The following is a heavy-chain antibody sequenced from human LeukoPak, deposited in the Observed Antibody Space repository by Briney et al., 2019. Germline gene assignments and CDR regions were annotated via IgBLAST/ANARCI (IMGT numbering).Heavy chain of an antibody. V-gene: IGHV4-4*02. D-gene: IGHD6-13*01. CDR2: IYHSGST. CDR3: AREWVIHSSSWYFGLPAHIGYFMDV. CDR1: GGSISSSNW. J-gene: IGHJ6*03. Sequence: SETLSLTCAVSGGSISSSNWWSWVRQPPGKGLEWIGEIYHSGSTNYNPSLKSRVTISVDKSKNQFSLKLSSVTAEDTAVYYCAREWVIHSSSWYFGLPAHIGYFMDVWGKGTTVTVSS.